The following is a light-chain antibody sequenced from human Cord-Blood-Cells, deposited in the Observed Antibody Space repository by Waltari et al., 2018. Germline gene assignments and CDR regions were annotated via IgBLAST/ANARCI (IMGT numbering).Light chain of an antibody. V-gene: IGLV2-14*03. Sequence: QSVQTQPAYVSGSPGQSITISCTGTSSDVGGYHYVSWYQQHPGQAPKLMIYDVSNRPSGVSNRSSDSKPGNTAYRTISWLQAGDGADYYCGSSTSSSTRVFGTGTKVTVL. CDR1: SSDVGGYHY. CDR3: GSSTSSSTRV. CDR2: DVS. J-gene: IGLJ1*01.